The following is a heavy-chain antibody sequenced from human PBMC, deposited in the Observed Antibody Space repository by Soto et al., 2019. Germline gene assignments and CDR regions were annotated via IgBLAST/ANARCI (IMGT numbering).Heavy chain of an antibody. CDR3: ARDRQSTPWYGAGY. V-gene: IGHV3-21*01. Sequence: GGCLRLSCEGSGFTFSSYSMNWVRQAPGKGLEWVSSISGSGGYIYYADSVKGRFTISRDNAKNSLYLQMTSLRDEDTALYYCARDRQSTPWYGAGYWGQGSLVTVSS. J-gene: IGHJ4*02. CDR1: GFTFSSYS. CDR2: ISGSGGYI. D-gene: IGHD6-13*01.